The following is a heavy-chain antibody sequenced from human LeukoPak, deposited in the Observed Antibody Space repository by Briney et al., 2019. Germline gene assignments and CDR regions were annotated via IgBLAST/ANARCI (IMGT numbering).Heavy chain of an antibody. J-gene: IGHJ4*02. CDR3: ARGDVNCSGGSCYSIPFDY. D-gene: IGHD2-15*01. V-gene: IGHV1-46*01. CDR2: INPSGGRT. CDR1: GYIFTSYY. Sequence: ASVKVSCKASGYIFTSYYMHWVRQAPGQGLEWMGIINPSGGRTNYAQKFQGRVTMTTDTSTSTAYMELRSLRSDDTAVYYCARGDVNCSGGSCYSIPFDYWGQGTLVTVSS.